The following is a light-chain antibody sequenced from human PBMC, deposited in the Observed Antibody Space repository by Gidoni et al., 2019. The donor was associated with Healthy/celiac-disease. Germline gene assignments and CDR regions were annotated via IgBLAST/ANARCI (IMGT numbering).Light chain of an antibody. CDR3: QQYGSSPRT. CDR1: QRVSSSY. J-gene: IGKJ2*01. CDR2: GAS. V-gene: IGKV3-20*01. Sequence: EIVLTQSPGTLSLSPGERATLSCRASQRVSSSYLAWYQQKPGQAPRLLIYGASSRATGIPDRFSGSGSVTDFTLTISRLEPEDFAVYYCQQYGSSPRTFGQGTKLEIK.